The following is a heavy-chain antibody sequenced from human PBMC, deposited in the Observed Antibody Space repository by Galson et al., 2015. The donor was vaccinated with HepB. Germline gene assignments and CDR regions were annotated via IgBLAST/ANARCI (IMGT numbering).Heavy chain of an antibody. J-gene: IGHJ6*02. V-gene: IGHV2-5*01. CDR2: MFWNDDK. CDR3: AHSIRGVPYYGMDV. CDR1: GFSLRTSGGG. D-gene: IGHD3-10*01. Sequence: PALVKPTQTLTLTCTFSGFSLRTSGGGVGWIRQSPGKALEWLGLMFWNDDKRYSPSLKTRLTITKDTSKKQVVLTMTNMDPVDTATYYCAHSIRGVPYYGMDVWGRGTTVTVSS.